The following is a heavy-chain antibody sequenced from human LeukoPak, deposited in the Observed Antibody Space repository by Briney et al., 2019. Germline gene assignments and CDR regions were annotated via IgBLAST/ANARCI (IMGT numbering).Heavy chain of an antibody. CDR1: GGSFSGYY. D-gene: IGHD6-19*01. CDR2: IIHSGST. V-gene: IGHV4-34*01. Sequence: SETLSLTCAVYGGSFSGYYWSWIRQPPGKGLEWIGEIIHSGSTNYNPSLKSRVTISVDTSKEHFSLKLSSVTAADTAVYYCARGFFYQWLARGAFDIWGQGTMVSVSS. CDR3: ARGFFYQWLARGAFDI. J-gene: IGHJ3*02.